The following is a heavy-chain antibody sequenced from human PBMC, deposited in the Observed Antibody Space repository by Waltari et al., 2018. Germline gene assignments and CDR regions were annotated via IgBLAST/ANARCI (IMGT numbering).Heavy chain of an antibody. CDR3: VRHRTTYPLEIDY. V-gene: IGHV5-10-1*01. CDR2: IDPSDSFR. CDR1: GYSFTSPW. Sequence: EVQLVQSGAEVKKPEESLRISCEGSGYSFTSPWISWVRQMPGKGREWVGRIDPSDSFRNYGPAFEGHVTISVDQSLRTAYLQWDSLKASDTAIYYCVRHRTTYPLEIDYWGQGTLVTVSS. J-gene: IGHJ4*02. D-gene: IGHD2-2*01.